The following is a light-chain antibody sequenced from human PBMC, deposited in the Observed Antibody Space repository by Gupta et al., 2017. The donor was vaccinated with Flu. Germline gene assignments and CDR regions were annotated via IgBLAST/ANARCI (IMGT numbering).Light chain of an antibody. Sequence: QSALTQPRSVSGSPGQSVTISCTATSSDVGGYNYVSWYQQHPGKAPRIIIYDVFKRPPGVPDRFSGTKSGYTASLNISGRQEEEEADYYCCSYVGTSTLIFGGGTRLTVL. CDR1: SSDVGGYNY. V-gene: IGLV2-11*01. CDR3: CSYVGTSTLI. CDR2: DVF. J-gene: IGLJ2*01.